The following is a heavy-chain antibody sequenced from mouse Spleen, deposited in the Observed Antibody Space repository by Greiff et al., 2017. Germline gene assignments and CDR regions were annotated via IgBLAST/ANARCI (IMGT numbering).Heavy chain of an antibody. D-gene: IGHD2-3*01. CDR1: GYSFTDYN. CDR2: INPNYGTT. V-gene: IGHV1-39*01. J-gene: IGHJ4*01. Sequence: VHVKQSGPELVKPGASVKISCKASGYSFTDYNMNWVKQSNGKSLEWIGVINPNYGTTSYNQKFKSKATLTVDKSSSTAYMQLSSLTSEDSAVYYCAREDGYYAMDYWGQGTSVTVSS. CDR3: AREDGYYAMDY.